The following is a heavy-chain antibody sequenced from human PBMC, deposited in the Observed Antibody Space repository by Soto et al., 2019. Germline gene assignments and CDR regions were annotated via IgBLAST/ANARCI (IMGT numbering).Heavy chain of an antibody. CDR3: AKDATRTSGWYHFDN. Sequence: PGGSLRVSCAASGFTCISYAMGWVRQAPGKGLEWVSVIDYSGGTTYYADSVKGRFTISRDNSKSTLYLQMNSLRPEDTAVYYCAKDATRTSGWYHFDNSGQGAVVTVSS. CDR1: GFTCISYA. J-gene: IGHJ4*02. V-gene: IGHV3-23*01. CDR2: IDYSGGTT. D-gene: IGHD6-19*01.